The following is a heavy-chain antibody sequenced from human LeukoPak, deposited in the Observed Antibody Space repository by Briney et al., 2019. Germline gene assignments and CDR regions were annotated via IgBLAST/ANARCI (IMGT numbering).Heavy chain of an antibody. V-gene: IGHV4-59*01. CDR2: IYYSGTT. CDR1: GGSISSYY. Sequence: SETLSLTCTVSGGSISSYYWSWIQQPPGKGLEWIGYIYYSGTTNYNPSLKSRVTISVDTSKNQFSLKLSSVTAADTAVYYCARGVYIAAAQYGYWGQGTLVTVSS. J-gene: IGHJ4*02. D-gene: IGHD6-13*01. CDR3: ARGVYIAAAQYGY.